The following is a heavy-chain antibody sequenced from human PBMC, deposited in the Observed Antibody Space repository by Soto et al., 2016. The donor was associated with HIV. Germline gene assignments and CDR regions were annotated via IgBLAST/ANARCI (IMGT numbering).Heavy chain of an antibody. CDR3: ARSLWFGESFLPT. D-gene: IGHD3-10*01. J-gene: IGHJ4*02. CDR1: GGYVSSGSYH. Sequence: QVQLWESGPGLVKPSETLSLTCTVAGGYVSSGSYHWNWIRQPPGKHLEWIGYINDSGTTNYNPALKSRLTISVDVSKNQFSLKLTSVVAADTAVYFCARSLWFGESFLPTWGQGKLVAV. V-gene: IGHV4-61*01. CDR2: INDSGTT.